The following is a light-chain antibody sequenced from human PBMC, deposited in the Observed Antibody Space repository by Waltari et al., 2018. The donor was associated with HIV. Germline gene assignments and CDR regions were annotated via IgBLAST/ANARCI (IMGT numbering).Light chain of an antibody. CDR1: SSNIGSNN. CDR2: TNN. CDR3: STWDGCLRGLV. V-gene: IGLV1-44*01. J-gene: IGLJ2*01. Sequence: QSVLTQPPSASGAPGQRVTISCSGNSSNIGSNNVTWYQQLQETATKLLTYTNNQRPSWFPYRFSCSKSVTSASLAISRLQSGDDADYYFSTWDGCLRGLVFGGGTKLTVL.